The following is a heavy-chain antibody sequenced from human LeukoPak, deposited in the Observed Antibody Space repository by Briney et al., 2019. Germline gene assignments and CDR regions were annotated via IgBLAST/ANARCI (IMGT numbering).Heavy chain of an antibody. CDR2: INWNGGST. Sequence: PGGSLRLSCAASGFTFDDYGMSWVRQAPGKGLEWVSGINWNGGSTGYADSVKGRFTISRDNAKNSLYLQMNSLRAEDTALYHCARDDFIGAAAGLDYWGQGTLVTVSS. CDR3: ARDDFIGAAAGLDY. CDR1: GFTFDDYG. D-gene: IGHD6-13*01. V-gene: IGHV3-20*01. J-gene: IGHJ4*02.